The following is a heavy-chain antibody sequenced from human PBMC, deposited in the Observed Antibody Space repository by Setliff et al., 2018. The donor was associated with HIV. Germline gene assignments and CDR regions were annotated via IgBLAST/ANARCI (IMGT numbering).Heavy chain of an antibody. Sequence: PGESLKISCTASGFTFSRYEMNWVRQAPGKGLEWVSIIYTGGSTYYADSVKGRFTISRDNSKNTLYLQMNSLRAEDTAVYYCARTEEWWRPFDYWGQGTLVTVSS. CDR1: GFTFSRYE. CDR3: ARTEEWWRPFDY. J-gene: IGHJ4*02. V-gene: IGHV3-66*02. D-gene: IGHD2-8*01. CDR2: IYTGGST.